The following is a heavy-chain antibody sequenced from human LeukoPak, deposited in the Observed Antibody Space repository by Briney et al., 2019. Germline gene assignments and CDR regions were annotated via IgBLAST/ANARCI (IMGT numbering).Heavy chain of an antibody. CDR2: INHSGST. CDR1: GGSFSGYY. J-gene: IGHJ4*02. CDR3: ARGLPFDY. V-gene: IGHV4-34*01. D-gene: IGHD2-15*01. Sequence: SETLSLTCAVYGGSFSGYYWSWIRQPPGKGLEWIGEINHSGSTNYNPSLKSRVTISVDTSKNQFSLKLSSVTAADTAVYYCARGLPFDYWGQGTLVTVSS.